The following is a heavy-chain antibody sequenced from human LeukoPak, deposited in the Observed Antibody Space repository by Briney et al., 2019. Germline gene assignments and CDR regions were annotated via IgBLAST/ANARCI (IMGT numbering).Heavy chain of an antibody. Sequence: GRSLRLSCAASGFTFSSYATHWVRQAPGKGLEWVAVISYDGSNKYYADSMRGRFTISRDNSKNTLYLQMNSLRAEDTAVYYCARGPKAYYFDYWGQGTLVTVSS. CDR2: ISYDGSNK. CDR1: GFTFSSYA. V-gene: IGHV3-30*04. J-gene: IGHJ4*02. CDR3: ARGPKAYYFDY.